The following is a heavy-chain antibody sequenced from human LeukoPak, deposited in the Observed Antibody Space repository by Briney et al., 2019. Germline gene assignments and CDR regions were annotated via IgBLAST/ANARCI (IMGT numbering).Heavy chain of an antibody. Sequence: GGSLRLSCAASGFTFSSYEVNWVRQAPGKGLEWVSYISSSSSYIYYADSVKGRFTISRDNAKNSLYLQMNSLRAEDTAVYYCAREQAMATIDYWGQGTLVTVSS. CDR2: ISSSSSYI. V-gene: IGHV3-21*05. CDR3: AREQAMATIDY. J-gene: IGHJ4*02. CDR1: GFTFSSYE. D-gene: IGHD5-24*01.